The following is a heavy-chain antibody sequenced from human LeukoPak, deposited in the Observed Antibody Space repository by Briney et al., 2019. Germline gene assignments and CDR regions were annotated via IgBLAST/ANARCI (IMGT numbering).Heavy chain of an antibody. D-gene: IGHD6-19*01. CDR2: IYYSGST. Sequence: PSETLSLTCTVSGGSISSYYWSWIRQPPGKGLEWIGYIYYSGSTNYNPSLKSRVTISVDTSKNQFSLKLSSVTAADTAVYYCASIDIAVAGTGFNWFDPWGQGTLVTVSS. CDR1: GGSISSYY. CDR3: ASIDIAVAGTGFNWFDP. J-gene: IGHJ5*02. V-gene: IGHV4-59*01.